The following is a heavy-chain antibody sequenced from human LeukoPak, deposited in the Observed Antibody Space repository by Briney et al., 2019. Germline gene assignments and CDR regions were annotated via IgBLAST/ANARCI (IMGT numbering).Heavy chain of an antibody. V-gene: IGHV1-69*04. J-gene: IGHJ5*02. CDR1: GGTFSSYA. D-gene: IGHD3-22*01. Sequence: ASVKVSCKASGGTFSSYAISWVRQAPGRGLEWMGRIIPILGIANYAQKFQGRVTITADKSTSTAYMELSSLRSEDTAVYYCAIYYYDSSGYYYSWFDPWGQGTLVTVSS. CDR2: IIPILGIA. CDR3: AIYYYDSSGYYYSWFDP.